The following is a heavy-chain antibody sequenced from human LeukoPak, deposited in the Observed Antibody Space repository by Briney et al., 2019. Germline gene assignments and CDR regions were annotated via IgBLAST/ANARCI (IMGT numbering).Heavy chain of an antibody. Sequence: ASVKVSCKVSGYTLTELSMHWVRQAPGKGLEWMGGFDPEDGETIYAQNFQGRVTMTRDTSISTAYMELSRLRSDDTAVYYCAKIAAAGNVGNYYYYYMDVWGKGTTVTVSS. D-gene: IGHD6-13*01. CDR3: AKIAAAGNVGNYYYYYMDV. CDR2: FDPEDGET. V-gene: IGHV1-24*01. CDR1: GYTLTELS. J-gene: IGHJ6*03.